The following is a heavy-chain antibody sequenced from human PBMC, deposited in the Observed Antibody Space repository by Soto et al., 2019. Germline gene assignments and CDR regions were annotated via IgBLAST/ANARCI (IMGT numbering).Heavy chain of an antibody. V-gene: IGHV3-49*03. Sequence: PEGSMRQSSTTSGFTFGDYAMSRLRQAPGKGLEKVGFIRSKTYGGTTEHAASVKGRFTISRDDSKSIAYLQMNSLKTEDTAVYYCTRSTTIFGVVTHLGTWYYYMDVWGKGTTVTVSS. CDR2: IRSKTYGGTT. D-gene: IGHD3-3*01. CDR1: GFTFGDYA. J-gene: IGHJ6*03. CDR3: TRSTTIFGVVTHLGTWYYYMDV.